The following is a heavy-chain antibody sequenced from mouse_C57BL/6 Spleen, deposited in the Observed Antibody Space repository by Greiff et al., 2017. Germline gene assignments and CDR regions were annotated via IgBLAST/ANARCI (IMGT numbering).Heavy chain of an antibody. CDR3: ARDYGSSLRLFDY. D-gene: IGHD1-1*01. J-gene: IGHJ2*01. Sequence: EVQLQQSGAELVKPGASVKLSCTASGFNIKDYYMHWVKQRTEQGLEWIGRIDPEDGETKYAPKFPGKATITADTSSNTAYLQLSSLTSEDTAVYYCARDYGSSLRLFDYWGQGTTLTVSS. CDR2: IDPEDGET. CDR1: GFNIKDYY. V-gene: IGHV14-2*01.